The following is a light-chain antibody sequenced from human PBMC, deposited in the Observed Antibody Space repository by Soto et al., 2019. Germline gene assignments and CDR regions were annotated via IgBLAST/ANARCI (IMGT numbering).Light chain of an antibody. J-gene: IGLJ2*01. CDR1: SSDVGGYNY. Sequence: QSALTQPPSASGSLGQSVTISCTGTSSDVGGYNYVSWHQQHPGKAPKVMIYEVTKRPPRVPDRFSGSKSGNTASLTVSGLQAEDEADYYCSSFAGGGNPVLLGGGTKLIVL. V-gene: IGLV2-8*01. CDR3: SSFAGGGNPVL. CDR2: EVT.